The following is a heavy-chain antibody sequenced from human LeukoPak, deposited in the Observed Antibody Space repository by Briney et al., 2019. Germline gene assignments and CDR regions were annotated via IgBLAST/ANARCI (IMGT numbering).Heavy chain of an antibody. CDR2: ISSNGVRT. D-gene: IGHD6-13*01. CDR3: VKGVDSSSWYGAFDI. J-gene: IGHJ3*02. Sequence: GGSLRLSCAASGFTFSAYAMHWVRQAPGKGLEYVSTISSNGVRTFYADSVKGRFTISRDNSKNTLYLQMSSLRAEDTAVYYCVKGVDSSSWYGAFDIWGQGTMVTVSS. V-gene: IGHV3-64D*06. CDR1: GFTFSAYA.